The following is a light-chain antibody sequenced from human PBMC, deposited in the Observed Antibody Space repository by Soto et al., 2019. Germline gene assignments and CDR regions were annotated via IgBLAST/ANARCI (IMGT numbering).Light chain of an antibody. Sequence: DIVMTQSPDSLAVSLGERATINCKSSQSVLYSSNNKNHLGWYQQKPGQPPKLLIYCASTRESGVPDRFSGSGSGTDFTLTIGSLQAEDVAVYYCQQYYSSPWTFGQGTKVEIK. CDR1: QSVLYSSNNKNH. J-gene: IGKJ1*01. CDR2: CAS. V-gene: IGKV4-1*01. CDR3: QQYYSSPWT.